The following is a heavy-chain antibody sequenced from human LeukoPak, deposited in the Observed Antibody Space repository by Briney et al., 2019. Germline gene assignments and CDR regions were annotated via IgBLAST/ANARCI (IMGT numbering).Heavy chain of an antibody. CDR3: AKAPVPGVLRYFDWLSSGPTYFDY. V-gene: IGHV3-23*01. CDR1: GFTFSSYA. D-gene: IGHD3-9*01. J-gene: IGHJ4*02. CDR2: ISGSGGST. Sequence: GGSLRLSCAASGFTFSSYAMSWVRQAPGKGLEWVSAISGSGGSTYYADSVKGRFTISRDNSKNTLYLQMNSLRAEDTAVYYCAKAPVPGVLRYFDWLSSGPTYFDYWGQGTLVTVSS.